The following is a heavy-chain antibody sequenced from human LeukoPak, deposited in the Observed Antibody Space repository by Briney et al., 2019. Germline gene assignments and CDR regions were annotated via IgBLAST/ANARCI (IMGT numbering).Heavy chain of an antibody. CDR1: GGSISSYY. Sequence: SETLSLTCTVSGGSISSYYWSWIRQPPGKGLEWIGYIYYSGSTNYNPSLKSRVTISVDTSKNQFSLKLSSVTAADTAVYYCARAGTVTTAEHYYYYYYMDVWGKGTTVTVSS. J-gene: IGHJ6*03. V-gene: IGHV4-59*01. D-gene: IGHD4-11*01. CDR3: ARAGTVTTAEHYYYYYYMDV. CDR2: IYYSGST.